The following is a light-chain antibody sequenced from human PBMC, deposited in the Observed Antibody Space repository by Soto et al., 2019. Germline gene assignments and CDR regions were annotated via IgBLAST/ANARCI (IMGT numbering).Light chain of an antibody. CDR1: QSINDD. Sequence: DIQMTQSPSTLSASVGDRVTITCRASQSINDDLAWYQQKPGKAPQLLIHDVSTLESGVPSRFSGSGSGTEFTLPISSLQPDDFATYYCQQYNSFSLSFGGGTKVEIK. CDR2: DVS. J-gene: IGKJ4*01. V-gene: IGKV1-5*01. CDR3: QQYNSFSLS.